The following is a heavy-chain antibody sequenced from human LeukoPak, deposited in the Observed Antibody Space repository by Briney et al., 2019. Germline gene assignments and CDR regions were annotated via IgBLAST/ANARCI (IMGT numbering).Heavy chain of an antibody. Sequence: KPSETLSLTCTVSGGSISSYYWSWIRQPPGKGLEWIGYIYYSGSTNYNPSLKSRVTISVDTSKNQFSLKLSSLTAADTAVYYCASAYDFWTTFDYWGQGTLVTVSS. V-gene: IGHV4-59*01. CDR3: ASAYDFWTTFDY. D-gene: IGHD3-3*01. J-gene: IGHJ4*02. CDR1: GGSISSYY. CDR2: IYYSGST.